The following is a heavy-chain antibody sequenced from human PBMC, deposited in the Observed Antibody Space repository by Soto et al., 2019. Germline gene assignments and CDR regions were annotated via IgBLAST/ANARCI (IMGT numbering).Heavy chain of an antibody. Sequence: ESGGGVVQPGRSLRLSCAASGFTFSSYGMHWVRQAPGKGLEWVAVISYDGSNKYYADSVKGRFTISRDNSKNTLYLQMNSLRAEDTAVYYCAKKGVGDHAFDIWGQGTMVTVSS. J-gene: IGHJ3*02. CDR3: AKKGVGDHAFDI. D-gene: IGHD3-16*01. V-gene: IGHV3-30*18. CDR2: ISYDGSNK. CDR1: GFTFSSYG.